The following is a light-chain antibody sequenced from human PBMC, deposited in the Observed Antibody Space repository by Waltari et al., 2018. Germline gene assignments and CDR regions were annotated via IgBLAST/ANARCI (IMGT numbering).Light chain of an antibody. CDR1: QSVSRT. CDR3: QHYVRLPAT. CDR2: GAS. V-gene: IGKV3-20*01. J-gene: IGKJ1*01. Sequence: EIVLTQSPGTLSLSPGERATLSCRASQSVSRTLAGYQQKPGQAPKLLIYGASSRATGIPDRFTGSGSGTDFSLTISSLEPEDFAIYFCQHYVRLPATFGQGTKVEIK.